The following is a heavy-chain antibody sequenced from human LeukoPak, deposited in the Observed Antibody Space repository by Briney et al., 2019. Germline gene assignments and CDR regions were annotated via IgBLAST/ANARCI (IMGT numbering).Heavy chain of an antibody. D-gene: IGHD4-17*01. V-gene: IGHV1-2*02. CDR2: INPNSGGT. Sequence: ASVKVSCKASGYTFTGYYMHWVRQAPGQGLEWMGWINPNSGGTNYAQKFQGRVTMTRDTSISTAYMELSRLRSDDTAVYFCARGASDTTNGDYMSYYYYMDVWGKGTTVTVSS. CDR3: ARGASDTTNGDYMSYYYYMDV. CDR1: GYTFTGYY. J-gene: IGHJ6*03.